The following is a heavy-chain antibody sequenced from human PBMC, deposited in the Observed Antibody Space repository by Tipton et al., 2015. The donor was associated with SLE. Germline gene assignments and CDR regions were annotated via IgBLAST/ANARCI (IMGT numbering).Heavy chain of an antibody. Sequence: QLVQSGGEVKKPGASVKVSCKASGYIFSNYGISWVRQAPGQGLQWMGWINPYNGNTKNAQKFQGRVTMTTDTPTSTAYMELRSLRSDDTAVYYCSRDSPYSGSFRYYYYYGLDVWGQGTTVTVSS. V-gene: IGHV1-18*01. CDR1: GYIFSNYG. CDR2: INPYNGNT. CDR3: SRDSPYSGSFRYYYYYGLDV. D-gene: IGHD1-26*01. J-gene: IGHJ6*02.